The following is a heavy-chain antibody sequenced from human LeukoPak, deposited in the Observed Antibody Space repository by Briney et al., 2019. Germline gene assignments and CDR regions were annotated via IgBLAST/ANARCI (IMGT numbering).Heavy chain of an antibody. V-gene: IGHV4-34*01. D-gene: IGHD5-24*01. CDR1: VGSFSGYY. J-gene: IGHJ4*02. CDR2: INHSGST. Sequence: SETLSLTCAVYVGSFSGYYWSWVRHPPGKGLEWIGEINHSGSTNFNSSLKSRLTISVDTSRNQFSLKLSSVTAADTAVYYCARGVEMVGFDYWGQGNLVTVSS. CDR3: ARGVEMVGFDY.